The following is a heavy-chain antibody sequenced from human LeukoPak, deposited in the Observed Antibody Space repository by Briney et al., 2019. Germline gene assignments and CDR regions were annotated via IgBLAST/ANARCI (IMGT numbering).Heavy chain of an antibody. CDR1: GFTFSDYY. Sequence: PGGSLRLSCAASGFTFSDYYMSWIRQAPGKGLEWVSYTSSSGSTIYYADSVKGRFTISRDNAKNSLYLQMNSLRAEDTAVYYCARGLRYFDWPLNWFDPWGQGTLVTVSS. CDR3: ARGLRYFDWPLNWFDP. CDR2: TSSSGSTI. J-gene: IGHJ5*02. D-gene: IGHD3-9*01. V-gene: IGHV3-11*01.